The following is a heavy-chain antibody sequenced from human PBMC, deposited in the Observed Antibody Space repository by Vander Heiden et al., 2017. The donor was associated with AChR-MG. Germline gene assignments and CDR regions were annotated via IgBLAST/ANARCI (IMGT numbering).Heavy chain of an antibody. J-gene: IGHJ4*02. CDR3: ARDVLSGSYAIDY. CDR2: ISYDGSNK. CDR1: GFTCSSYA. D-gene: IGHD1-26*01. Sequence: QVQLVESGGGVVQPGRSLRLSCAASGFTCSSYAMHGVRQAPGKGREWVAVISYDGSNKYYADSVKGRFTISRDNSKNTLYLQMNSLRAEDTAVYYCARDVLSGSYAIDYWGQGTLVTVSS. V-gene: IGHV3-30-3*01.